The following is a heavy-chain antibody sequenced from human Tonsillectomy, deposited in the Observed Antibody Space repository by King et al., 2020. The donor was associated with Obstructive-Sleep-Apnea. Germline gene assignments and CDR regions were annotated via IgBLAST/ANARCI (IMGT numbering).Heavy chain of an antibody. CDR3: ARDLYYGSGSYDY. D-gene: IGHD3-10*01. Sequence: VQLVESGGGLVQPGGSLRFSCAASGFTFSSYWMSWVRQAPGKGLEWVANIKQAGRETYYVDSVKGRFTISRDNAKNSLYLQMNSLRAEDTAVYYCARDLYYGSGSYDYWGQGTLVTVSS. J-gene: IGHJ4*02. CDR2: IKQAGRET. V-gene: IGHV3-7*01. CDR1: GFTFSSYW.